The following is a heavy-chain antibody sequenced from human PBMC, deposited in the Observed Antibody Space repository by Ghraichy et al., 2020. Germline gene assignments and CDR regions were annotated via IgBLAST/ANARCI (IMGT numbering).Heavy chain of an antibody. D-gene: IGHD6-13*01. CDR3: AKGKAATLLDWFDP. CDR2: ITGSGGTT. J-gene: IGHJ5*02. CDR1: GFTFSSYV. V-gene: IGHV3-23*01. Sequence: GSLRLSCSASGFTFSSYVMTWVRQAPGKGLEWVSSITGSGGTTFYADSVKGRFTISRDNSRNTLFLQMYSLRAEDTAVYYCAKGKAATLLDWFDPWGQGTLVTVSS.